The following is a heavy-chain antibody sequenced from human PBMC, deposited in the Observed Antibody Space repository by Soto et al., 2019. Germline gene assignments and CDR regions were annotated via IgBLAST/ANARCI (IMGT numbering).Heavy chain of an antibody. V-gene: IGHV4-59*08. CDR2: IYYSGST. CDR1: GGSISTYY. CDR3: ARTPSPGNSPYYYYMDV. Sequence: SETLSLTCAVSGGSISTYYWSWIRQSPGKGLQWIGYIYYSGSTNYNPSLRSRVTISVDTSKNQFSLKLSSVTPADTAVYYCARTPSPGNSPYYYYMDVWGRGTTVTVSS. J-gene: IGHJ6*03. D-gene: IGHD2-15*01.